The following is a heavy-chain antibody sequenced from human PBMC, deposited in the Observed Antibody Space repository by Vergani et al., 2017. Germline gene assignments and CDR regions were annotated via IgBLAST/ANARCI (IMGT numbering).Heavy chain of an antibody. CDR1: GFTFNQYG. V-gene: IGHV3-33*01. J-gene: IGHJ5*02. CDR3: ARDLRLLYNRFDP. D-gene: IGHD1-14*01. Sequence: QVQMVESGGGAVQPGRSLRLSCAAPGFTFNQYGMHWVRQAPGKGLEWVAVTWYDGNNKQYADSVKGRFTISRDNSKSTMYLQMNSLRDEDTDVYYCARDLRLLYNRFDPWGQGTLVTVSS. CDR2: TWYDGNNK.